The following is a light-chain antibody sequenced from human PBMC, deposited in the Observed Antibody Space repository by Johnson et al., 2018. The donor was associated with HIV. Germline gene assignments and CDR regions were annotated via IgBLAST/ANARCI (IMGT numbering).Light chain of an antibody. CDR2: DNN. CDR1: SSNVGSSF. Sequence: QSVLTQPPSVSAAPGQTVTISCSGSSSNVGSSFVSWYRQVPGTAPKLLIYDNNKRPSGIPGRFSGSKSGPSATLGITGLQTGDEADYYCGTWDSSLGAGGVFGTGTKVTVL. J-gene: IGLJ1*01. V-gene: IGLV1-51*01. CDR3: GTWDSSLGAGGV.